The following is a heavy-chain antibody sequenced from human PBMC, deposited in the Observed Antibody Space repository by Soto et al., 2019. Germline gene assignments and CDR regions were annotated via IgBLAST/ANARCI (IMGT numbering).Heavy chain of an antibody. J-gene: IGHJ6*02. CDR2: INHSGST. CDR3: ARGRGTKLALGYYYYGMDV. D-gene: IGHD1-1*01. V-gene: IGHV4-34*01. Sequence: SETLSLPCAVYGWSFSGYYWSWIRQPPGKGLEWIGEINHSGSTNYNPSLKSRVTISVDTSKNQFSLKLSSVTAADTAVYYCARGRGTKLALGYYYYGMDVWGQGTTVTVSS. CDR1: GWSFSGYY.